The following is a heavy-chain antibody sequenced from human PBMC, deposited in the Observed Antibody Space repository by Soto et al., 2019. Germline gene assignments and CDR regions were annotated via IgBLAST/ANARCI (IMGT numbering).Heavy chain of an antibody. CDR3: ARSIGSSSFYFDF. Sequence: QVQLVQSGAEVKKPGSSVKVSCKASGGTFSNYAISWVRQAPGQGLEWMGGFIPVFGTTHYAQKFEGRVTITADDSTNTDMELRGLRSEDTAIYYCARSIGSSSFYFDFWGQGTLITVSS. V-gene: IGHV1-69*01. CDR2: FIPVFGTT. CDR1: GGTFSNYA. D-gene: IGHD6-6*01. J-gene: IGHJ4*02.